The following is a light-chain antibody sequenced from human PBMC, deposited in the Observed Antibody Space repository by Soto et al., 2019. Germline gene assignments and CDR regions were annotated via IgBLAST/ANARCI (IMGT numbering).Light chain of an antibody. CDR1: EGINNY. J-gene: IGKJ4*01. Sequence: DIQMTQSPSSLSASIGDRVTIICRASEGINNYLAWFQQKPGKAPKSLIYGATYLQSGVPSRFSGGEFGTEFSLNISSLQDEDIATYCCQQYHRYAPPFGGGTKVEIK. CDR3: QQYHRYAPP. CDR2: GAT. V-gene: IGKV1-16*01.